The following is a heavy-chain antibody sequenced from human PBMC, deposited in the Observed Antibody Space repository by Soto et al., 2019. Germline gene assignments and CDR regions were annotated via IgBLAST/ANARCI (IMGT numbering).Heavy chain of an antibody. Sequence: QVQLVESGGGVVQPGKSLRLSCVASGFTFSGYAMHWIRQAPGKAPEWVALISSDGSSTLYADSVRDRFTISRDNSRDTLYLQLNSLRPDDTAVFSCARGAYRYFDYWGQGTLVTVSS. J-gene: IGHJ4*02. CDR2: ISSDGSST. CDR1: GFTFSGYA. D-gene: IGHD4-4*01. CDR3: ARGAYRYFDY. V-gene: IGHV3-30-3*01.